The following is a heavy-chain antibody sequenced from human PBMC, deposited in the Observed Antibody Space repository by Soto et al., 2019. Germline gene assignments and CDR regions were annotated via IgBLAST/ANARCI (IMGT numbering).Heavy chain of an antibody. J-gene: IGHJ5*02. CDR3: ARDRVLRYFDWLSDTRGSWFDP. CDR2: IYSSGST. CDR1: GGSISSGGYY. V-gene: IGHV4-31*03. Sequence: QVQLQESGPGLVKPSQTLSLNCTVSGGSISSGGYYWSWIRQHPGKGLEWIGYIYSSGSTYYNPSLKGRVTIAVDTSKNQFSLKLSSVTAADTAGYYCARDRVLRYFDWLSDTRGSWFDPWGQGTLVTVSS. D-gene: IGHD3-9*01.